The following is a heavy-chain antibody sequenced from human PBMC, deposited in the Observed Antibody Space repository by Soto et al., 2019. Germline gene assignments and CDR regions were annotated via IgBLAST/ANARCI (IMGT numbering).Heavy chain of an antibody. J-gene: IGHJ4*02. CDR3: AKGVHDSYGHYFDY. CDR2: ISGSGGST. V-gene: IGHV3-23*01. CDR1: GFTFSSYA. Sequence: GSLRLSCAASGFTFSSYAMSWVRQAPGKGLEWVSAISGSGGSTYYADSVKGRFTISRDDSKNTLYLQMNSLRAEDTAVYYCAKGVHDSYGHYFDYWGQGTLVTVSS. D-gene: IGHD5-18*01.